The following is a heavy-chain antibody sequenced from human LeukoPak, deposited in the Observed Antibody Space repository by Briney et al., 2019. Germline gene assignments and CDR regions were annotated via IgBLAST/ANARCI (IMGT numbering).Heavy chain of an antibody. CDR1: GFTFSSYS. Sequence: GGSLRLSCAASGFTFSSYSMSWVRQAPGKGLEWVSAISGSGGSTYYADSVKGRFTISRDNSKNTLYLQMNSLRAEDTAVYYCAKRRGLELLYYYYMDVWGKGTTVTVSS. CDR3: AKRRGLELLYYYYMDV. V-gene: IGHV3-23*01. CDR2: ISGSGGST. D-gene: IGHD1-7*01. J-gene: IGHJ6*03.